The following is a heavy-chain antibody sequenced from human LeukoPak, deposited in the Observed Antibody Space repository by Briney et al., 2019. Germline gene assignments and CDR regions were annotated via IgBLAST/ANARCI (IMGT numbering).Heavy chain of an antibody. CDR3: ARDPVVVTAIIDY. CDR1: GFNFGDSS. Sequence: GGSLRLSCTAAGFNFGDSSMSWFRQAPGKGLEWVSYISSSGSTIYYADSVKGRFTISRDNAKNSLYLQMNSLRAEDTAVYYCARDPVVVTAIIDYWGQGTLVTASS. D-gene: IGHD2-21*02. J-gene: IGHJ4*02. V-gene: IGHV3-11*01. CDR2: ISSSGSTI.